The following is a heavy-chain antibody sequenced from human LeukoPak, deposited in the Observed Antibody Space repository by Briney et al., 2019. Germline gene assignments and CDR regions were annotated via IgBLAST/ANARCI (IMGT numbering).Heavy chain of an antibody. D-gene: IGHD4-17*01. CDR3: GRRARRSKRGYGDYGAFDP. CDR2: IYYSRGT. V-gene: IGHV4-30-4*07. CDR1: GGSITSGAYS. Sequence: PSETLSLTCAVSGGSITSGAYSWSWIRQPPGKGLEWIGYIYYSRGTYYNPTLKSRLTISLDTSKNQFSLKLSSVTAADTAVYYCGRRARRSKRGYGDYGAFDPWGQGTLVTVSS. J-gene: IGHJ5*02.